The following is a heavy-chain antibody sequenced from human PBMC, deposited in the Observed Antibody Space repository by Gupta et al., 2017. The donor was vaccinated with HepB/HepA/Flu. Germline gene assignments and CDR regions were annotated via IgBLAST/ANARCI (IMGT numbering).Heavy chain of an antibody. Sequence: EVQLLESGGGLVEPGGSLRLSCAASGFAFRSYAMTWVRQAPGKGLEWVSLIISNGGSTYYADSVKGRFTISRDNSKNMLYLQMNSLRVEDTAIYYCAKGKGWEFRNWYFDVWGRGALVTVSS. V-gene: IGHV3-23*01. CDR2: IISNGGST. J-gene: IGHJ2*01. CDR3: AKGKGWEFRNWYFDV. CDR1: GFAFRSYA. D-gene: IGHD1-26*01.